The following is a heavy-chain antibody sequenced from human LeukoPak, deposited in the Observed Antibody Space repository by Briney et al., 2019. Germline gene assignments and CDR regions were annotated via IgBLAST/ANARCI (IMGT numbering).Heavy chain of an antibody. V-gene: IGHV3-30*04. D-gene: IGHD6-13*01. J-gene: IGHJ4*02. CDR1: GFTFSSYA. CDR2: ISYDGSNK. Sequence: GGSLRLSCAASGFTFSSYAMHWVRQAPGKGLEWVAVISYDGSNKYYADSVKGRFTISRDNSKNTLYLQMDSLRAEDTAVYYCARATVFWGIAAAGKKWKLWGQGTLVTISS. CDR3: ARATVFWGIAAAGKKWKL.